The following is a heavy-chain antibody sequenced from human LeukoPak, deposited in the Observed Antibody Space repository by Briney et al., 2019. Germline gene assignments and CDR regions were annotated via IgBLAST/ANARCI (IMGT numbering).Heavy chain of an antibody. V-gene: IGHV3-48*04. CDR3: VKDSGYYDTRGKGCFDF. J-gene: IGHJ4*02. D-gene: IGHD3-22*01. CDR2: ISYSGNGI. CDR1: GFAFSSYS. Sequence: GGSLRLSCAASGFAFSSYSMNWVRQAPGKGLEWVSYISYSGNGIYYADSVKGRFTISRDNAKNSLFLQMNSLRAEDTAVYYCVKDSGYYDTRGKGCFDFWGQGTLVTVSS.